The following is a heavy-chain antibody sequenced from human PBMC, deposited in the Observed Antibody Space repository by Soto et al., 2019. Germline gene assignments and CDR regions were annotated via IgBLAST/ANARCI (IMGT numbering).Heavy chain of an antibody. D-gene: IGHD2-15*01. Sequence: ASVKVSCKASGYTFTSYDINWVRQATGQGLEWMGWMNPNSGNTGYAQKFQGRVTMTRNTSISTAYMELSSLRSEDTAVYYCGRAAASQREYFSIWGQGTMVTVSS. CDR3: GRAAASQREYFSI. CDR2: MNPNSGNT. V-gene: IGHV1-8*01. J-gene: IGHJ3*02. CDR1: GYTFTSYD.